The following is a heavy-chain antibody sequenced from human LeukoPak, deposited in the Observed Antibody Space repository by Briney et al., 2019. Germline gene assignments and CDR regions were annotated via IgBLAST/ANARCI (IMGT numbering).Heavy chain of an antibody. CDR3: AFQRGSYCGGDCYPFFPNFDY. CDR1: GFTFSSYA. V-gene: IGHV3-23*01. CDR2: ISGSGXST. J-gene: IGHJ4*02. Sequence: PGGSLRLSCAASGFTFSSYAMSWVRQAXXXXXEWVSAISGSGXSTYYADSVKGRFTISRDNSKNTLYLQMNSLRAEDTAVYYCAFQRGSYCGGDCYPFFPNFDYWGQGTLVTVSS. D-gene: IGHD2-21*02.